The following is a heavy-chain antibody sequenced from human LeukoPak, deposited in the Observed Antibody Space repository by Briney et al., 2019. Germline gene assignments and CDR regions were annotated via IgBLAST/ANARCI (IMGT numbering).Heavy chain of an antibody. CDR3: ARAYSGYDSGYTH. CDR2: ISGSDSTI. Sequence: GGSLRLSCAVSGFTLSTYGMNWVRQAPGKGLEWVSYISGSDSTIHYADSVKGRFTISRDNAKNSLYLQMNSLRAEDTAVYYCARAYSGYDSGYTHWGQGTLVTVSS. J-gene: IGHJ4*02. D-gene: IGHD5-12*01. V-gene: IGHV3-48*04. CDR1: GFTLSTYG.